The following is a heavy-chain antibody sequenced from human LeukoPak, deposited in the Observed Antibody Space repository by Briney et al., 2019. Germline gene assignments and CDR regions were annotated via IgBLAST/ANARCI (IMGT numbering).Heavy chain of an antibody. CDR2: INPDDSNT. D-gene: IGHD3-10*01. CDR1: DYSFTSYW. J-gene: IGHJ6*02. Sequence: GASMKSPSRASDYSFTSYWYGWWRRLPRKGLEGMGSINPDDSNTRFSPSVQGKINISADKSISTAYLQWTSLKSSDTAMYYCARHFVHFHYYGSGSYFLDSMDVWGQGTTVTVSS. V-gene: IGHV5-51*01. CDR3: ARHFVHFHYYGSGSYFLDSMDV.